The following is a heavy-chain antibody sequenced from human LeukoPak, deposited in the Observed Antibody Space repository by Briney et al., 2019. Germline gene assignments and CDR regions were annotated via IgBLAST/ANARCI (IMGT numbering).Heavy chain of an antibody. V-gene: IGHV5-51*01. J-gene: IGHJ3*02. CDR3: AVPLVVITEDDAFDI. CDR1: GYSFPSYW. D-gene: IGHD3-22*01. Sequence: GESLKISCKGSGYSFPSYWIGWVRQMPGKGLEWMGIIYPGDSDTRYSPSFQGQVTITAVKSISTAYLQWSSLKASDTAMYYSAVPLVVITEDDAFDIWGQGTMVTVPS. CDR2: IYPGDSDT.